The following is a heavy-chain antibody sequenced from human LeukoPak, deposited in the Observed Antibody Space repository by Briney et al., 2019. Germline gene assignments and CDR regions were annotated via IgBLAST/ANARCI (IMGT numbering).Heavy chain of an antibody. Sequence: GGSLRLSCAASGFTFSSYAMTWVRQAPGKGLEWVSAIRGSGDSTYYADSVKGRFTISRDNSKNTLYLQMNSLRAEDTAVYYCARSPYYYDSSGYYYGQWLDYWGQGTLVTVSS. CDR2: IRGSGDST. J-gene: IGHJ4*02. CDR3: ARSPYYYDSSGYYYGQWLDY. D-gene: IGHD3-22*01. V-gene: IGHV3-23*01. CDR1: GFTFSSYA.